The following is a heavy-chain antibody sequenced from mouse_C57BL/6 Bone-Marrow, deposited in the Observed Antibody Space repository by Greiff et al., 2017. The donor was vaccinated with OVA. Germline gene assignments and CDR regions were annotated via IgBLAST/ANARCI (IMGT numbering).Heavy chain of an antibody. D-gene: IGHD2-12*01. CDR1: GFTFSSYG. V-gene: IGHV5-6*01. Sequence: VQLKESGGDLVKPGGSLKLSCAASGFTFSSYGMSWVRQTPDKRLAWVATISSGGSYTYYPDSVKGRFTISRDNAKNTLYLQMSSLKSEDTAMYYCARPRRGYFDVWGTGTTVTVSS. CDR3: ARPRRGYFDV. J-gene: IGHJ1*03. CDR2: ISSGGSYT.